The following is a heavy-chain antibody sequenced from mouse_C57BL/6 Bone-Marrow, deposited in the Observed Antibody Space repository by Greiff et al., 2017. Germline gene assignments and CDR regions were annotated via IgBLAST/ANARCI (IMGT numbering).Heavy chain of an antibody. D-gene: IGHD2-4*01. CDR2: IDPSDSYT. J-gene: IGHJ4*01. CDR3: ARDYDYDVRAMDY. CDR1: GYTFTSYW. V-gene: IGHV1-50*01. Sequence: QVQLQQPGAELVKPGASVKLSCKASGYTFTSYWMQWVNQRPGQGLEWIGEIDPSDSYTNYNQKFNGKATLTVDTSSSTAYMQLSSLTSEDSAVYYCARDYDYDVRAMDYWGQGTSVTVSS.